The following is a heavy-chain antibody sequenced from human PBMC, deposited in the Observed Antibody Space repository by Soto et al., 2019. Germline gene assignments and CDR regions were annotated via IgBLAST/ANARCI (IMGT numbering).Heavy chain of an antibody. D-gene: IGHD3-10*01. CDR2: VYSHGAT. Sequence: EVNLVESGGGLIQPGGSLRLSCAASGFTGGNNYMTWVRQAPGKGLEWVSLVYSHGATYYADSVKGRFTISRDSSKNTFYLQLNSLRAEDTAMYYCTTSPRVGVWGQGTTVTVSS. CDR1: GFTGGNNY. V-gene: IGHV3-53*01. CDR3: TTSPRVGV. J-gene: IGHJ6*02.